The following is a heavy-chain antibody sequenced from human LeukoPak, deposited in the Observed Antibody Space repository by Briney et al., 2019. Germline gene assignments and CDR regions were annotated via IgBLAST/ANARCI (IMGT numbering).Heavy chain of an antibody. CDR1: GFTFSSYW. Sequence: PGGSLRLSCAASGFTFSSYWMSWVRQAPGKGLEWVANIKQDGSEKYYVDSVKGRFTTSRDNAKNSLYLQMNSLRAEDTAVYYCASFYSGRGYYYYYYMDVWGKGTTVTVSS. V-gene: IGHV3-7*01. D-gene: IGHD3-10*01. CDR3: ASFYSGRGYYYYYYMDV. J-gene: IGHJ6*03. CDR2: IKQDGSEK.